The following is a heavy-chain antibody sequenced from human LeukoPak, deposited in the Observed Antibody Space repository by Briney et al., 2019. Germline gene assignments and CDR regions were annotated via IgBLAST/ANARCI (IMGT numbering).Heavy chain of an antibody. Sequence: GGSLRLSCAASGFTVSSNYMSWVRQAPVKGLEWVSVIHGSGTTVYASSVKGRFTISRDHSKNTLYLQMNGLRAEDSGVYYCAGRDRGYYYGLDLWGQGTTVTVSS. CDR3: AGRDRGYYYGLDL. D-gene: IGHD3-10*01. J-gene: IGHJ6*02. CDR2: IHGSGTT. CDR1: GFTVSSNY. V-gene: IGHV3-66*01.